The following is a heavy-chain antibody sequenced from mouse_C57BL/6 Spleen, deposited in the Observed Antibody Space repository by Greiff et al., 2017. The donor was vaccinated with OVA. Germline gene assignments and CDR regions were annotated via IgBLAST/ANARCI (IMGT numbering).Heavy chain of an antibody. V-gene: IGHV1-64*01. J-gene: IGHJ2*01. Sequence: VQLQQPGAELVKPGASVKLSCKASGYTFTSYWMHWVKQRPGQGLEWIGMIHPNSGSTNYNEKFKSKATLTVDKSSSTAYMQLSSLTSEDSAVYYCARYYGSSYEYFDYWGQGTTLTVSS. CDR1: GYTFTSYW. CDR3: ARYYGSSYEYFDY. CDR2: IHPNSGST. D-gene: IGHD1-1*01.